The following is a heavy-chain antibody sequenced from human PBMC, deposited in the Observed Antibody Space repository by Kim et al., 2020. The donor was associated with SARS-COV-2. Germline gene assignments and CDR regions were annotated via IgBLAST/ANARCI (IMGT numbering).Heavy chain of an antibody. J-gene: IGHJ4*02. D-gene: IGHD6-19*01. CDR3: ASLTLAVAGTRGYYFDY. CDR2: INPNSGGT. V-gene: IGHV1-2*06. CDR1: GYTFTGYY. Sequence: ASVKVSCKASGYTFTGYYMHWVRQAPGQGLEWMGRINPNSGGTNYAQKFQGRVTMTRDTSISTAYMELSRLRSDDTAVYYCASLTLAVAGTRGYYFDYWGQGTLVTVSS.